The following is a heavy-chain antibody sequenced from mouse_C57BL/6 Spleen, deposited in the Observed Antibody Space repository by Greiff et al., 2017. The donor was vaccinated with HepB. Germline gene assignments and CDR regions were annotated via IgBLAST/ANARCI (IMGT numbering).Heavy chain of an antibody. D-gene: IGHD6-1*01. Sequence: QVQLQQSGAELVRPGTSVKMSCKASGYTFTNYWIGWAKQRPGHGLEWIGDIYPGGGYTNYNEKFKGKATLTADKSSSTAYMQFSSLTSEDSAIYYCARLQDWYFDVWGTGTTVTVSS. CDR3: ARLQDWYFDV. J-gene: IGHJ1*03. CDR2: IYPGGGYT. CDR1: GYTFTNYW. V-gene: IGHV1-63*01.